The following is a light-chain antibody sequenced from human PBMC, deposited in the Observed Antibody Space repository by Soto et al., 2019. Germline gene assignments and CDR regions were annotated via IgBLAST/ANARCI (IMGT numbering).Light chain of an antibody. Sequence: QSALTQPASVSRSPGQSITISCTGTSSDVGGYNYVSWFQQHPGKAPKLMIYAVSNRPSGVSNRFSGSKSGNTASLTISGLQAEDEADYYCSSYTSSSTLVVFGGGTKVTVL. J-gene: IGLJ2*01. CDR2: AVS. V-gene: IGLV2-14*01. CDR1: SSDVGGYNY. CDR3: SSYTSSSTLVV.